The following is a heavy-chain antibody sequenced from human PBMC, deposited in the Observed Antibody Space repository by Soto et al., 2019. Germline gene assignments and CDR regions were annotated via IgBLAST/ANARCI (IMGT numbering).Heavy chain of an antibody. D-gene: IGHD4-17*01. Sequence: PSETLSLTCAVSGGSISSGGYSWSWIWQPPGKGLEWIGYIYHSGSTYYNPSLKSRVTISVDRSKNQFSLKLSSVTAADTAVYYCARGVTTVTTFDYWGQGTLVTVSS. CDR2: IYHSGST. CDR1: GGSISSGGYS. J-gene: IGHJ4*02. CDR3: ARGVTTVTTFDY. V-gene: IGHV4-30-2*01.